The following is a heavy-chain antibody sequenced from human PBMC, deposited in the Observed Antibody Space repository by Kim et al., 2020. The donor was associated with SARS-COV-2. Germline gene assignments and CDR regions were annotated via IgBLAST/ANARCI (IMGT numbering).Heavy chain of an antibody. J-gene: IGHJ4*02. CDR2: SDI. D-gene: IGHD3-3*01. Sequence: SDIYYADSVKGRFTISRYNAKNSLYLQMNSLRDEDTALYYCARGGDLWGQGTLVTVSS. V-gene: IGHV3-48*02. CDR3: ARGGDL.